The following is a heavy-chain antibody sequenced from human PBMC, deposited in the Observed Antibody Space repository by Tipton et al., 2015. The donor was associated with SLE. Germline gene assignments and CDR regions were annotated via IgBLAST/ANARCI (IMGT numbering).Heavy chain of an antibody. V-gene: IGHV4-59*01. Sequence: LRLSCTVSGGSISSYYWSWIRQPPGKGLEWIGYIYTSGSTNYNPSLKSRVTISVDTSKNQFSLKLSSVTAADTAVYYCARLKDESFDYWGQGTLVTVSS. J-gene: IGHJ4*02. CDR2: IYTSGST. CDR1: GGSISSYY. CDR3: ARLKDESFDY.